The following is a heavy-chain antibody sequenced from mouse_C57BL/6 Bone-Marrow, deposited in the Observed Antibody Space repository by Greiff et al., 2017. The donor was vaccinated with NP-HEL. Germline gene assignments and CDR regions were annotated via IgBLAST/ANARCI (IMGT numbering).Heavy chain of an antibody. CDR2: IYPRSGNT. D-gene: IGHD2-4*01. Sequence: QVQLQQSGAELARPGASVKLSCKASGYTFTSYGISWVKQRTGQGLEWIGEIYPRSGNTYYNEKFKGKATLTADKSSSTAYMELRSLTSEDSAVYFCARFYDYDGFAYWGQGTLVTVSA. V-gene: IGHV1-81*01. J-gene: IGHJ3*01. CDR1: GYTFTSYG. CDR3: ARFYDYDGFAY.